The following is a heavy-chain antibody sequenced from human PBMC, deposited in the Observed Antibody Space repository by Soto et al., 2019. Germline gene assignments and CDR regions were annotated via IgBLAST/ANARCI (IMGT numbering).Heavy chain of an antibody. CDR1: GYSFTSYW. CDR2: IYPGDSDT. V-gene: IGHV5-51*01. CDR3: ARHSPTYYYDSSGVAGAFGI. D-gene: IGHD3-22*01. Sequence: PGESLKISCKGSGYSFTSYWIGWVRQMPGKGLEWMGIIYPGDSDTRYSPSFQGQVTISADKSISTTYLQWSSLKASDTAMYYCARHSPTYYYDSSGVAGAFGIWGQGTMVTVSS. J-gene: IGHJ3*02.